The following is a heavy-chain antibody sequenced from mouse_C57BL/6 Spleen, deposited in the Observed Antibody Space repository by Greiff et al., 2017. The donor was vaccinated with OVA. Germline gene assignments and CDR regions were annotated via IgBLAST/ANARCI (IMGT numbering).Heavy chain of an antibody. V-gene: IGHV1-53*01. Sequence: QVHVKQPGTELVKPGASVKLSCKASGYTFTSYWMHWVKQRPGQGLEWIGNINPSNGGTNYNEKFKSKATLTVDKSSSTAYMQLSSLTSEDSAVYYCAREGGRYYYGFDYWGQGTTLTVSS. CDR2: INPSNGGT. J-gene: IGHJ2*01. CDR3: AREGGRYYYGFDY. CDR1: GYTFTSYW. D-gene: IGHD1-1*01.